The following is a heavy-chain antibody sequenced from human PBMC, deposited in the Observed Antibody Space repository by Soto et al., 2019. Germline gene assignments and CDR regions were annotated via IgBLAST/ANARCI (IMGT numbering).Heavy chain of an antibody. CDR2: INPNSGGT. V-gene: IGHV1-2*04. CDR1: GYTFTGYY. Sequence: ASVKVSCKASGYTFTGYYMHWVRQAPGQGLEWMGWINPNSGGTNYAQKFQGWVTMTRDTSISTAYMELSRLRSDDTAVYYCARSRFLYCSSTSCPSPYYFDYWGQGTLVTVSS. D-gene: IGHD2-2*01. CDR3: ARSRFLYCSSTSCPSPYYFDY. J-gene: IGHJ4*02.